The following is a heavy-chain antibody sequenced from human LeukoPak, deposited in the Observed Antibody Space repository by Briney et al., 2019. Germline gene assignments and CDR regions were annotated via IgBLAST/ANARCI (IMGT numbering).Heavy chain of an antibody. CDR2: IYTSGST. Sequence: SETLSLTCTVSGGSISSYYWSWIRQPPGKGLEWIGYIYTSGSTNYNPSLKSRVTISVDTSKNQFSLKLSSVTAADTAVYYCARLLQLERGYNWFDPWGQGTLVTVSS. CDR3: ARLLQLERGYNWFDP. J-gene: IGHJ5*02. D-gene: IGHD1-1*01. V-gene: IGHV4-4*09. CDR1: GGSISSYY.